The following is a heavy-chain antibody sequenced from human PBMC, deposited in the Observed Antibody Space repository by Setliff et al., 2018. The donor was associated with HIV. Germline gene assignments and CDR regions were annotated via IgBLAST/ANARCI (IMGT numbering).Heavy chain of an antibody. CDR2: MYFSGST. V-gene: IGHV4-59*08. D-gene: IGHD1-1*01. Sequence: PSETLSLTCTVSGGSIRTYYWSWIRQPPGKGLEYIGYMYFSGSTNYNPSLKSRVTISVDTSKNQFSLKLSSVTAADTAVYYCARLRSAVGGTRVFDYWGQGTLVTVSS. CDR3: ARLRSAVGGTRVFDY. J-gene: IGHJ4*02. CDR1: GGSIRTYY.